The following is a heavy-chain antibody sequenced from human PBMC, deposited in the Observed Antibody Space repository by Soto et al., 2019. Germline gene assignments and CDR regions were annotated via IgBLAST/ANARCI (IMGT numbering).Heavy chain of an antibody. V-gene: IGHV3-21*04. CDR3: ARLISCGGGTCFSDYYYYGMEV. CDR1: GCPFSTFS. Sequence: ESGGGLVKPGGSLRLSCAASGCPFSTFSMNWVRQAPGKGLEWVSSITIGSSYINYADSVKGRFAISRDDAQKSLYLQMNNLRAEDTAVYYCARLISCGGGTCFSDYYYYGMEVWGQGTTVTVSS. D-gene: IGHD2-15*01. J-gene: IGHJ6*02. CDR2: ITIGSSYI.